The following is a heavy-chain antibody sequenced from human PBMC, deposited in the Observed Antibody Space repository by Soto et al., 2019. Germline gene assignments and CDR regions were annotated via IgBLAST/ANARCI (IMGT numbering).Heavy chain of an antibody. V-gene: IGHV3-13*05. CDR1: GFTFRNYD. J-gene: IGHJ6*02. CDR2: ISAAGDP. Sequence: EVQLVESGGGLVQPGGSLRLSFEASGFTFRNYDMHWVRQGTGKGLERVSGISAAGDPDYADSVEGRFTISRANAQNSFFLQMNSLRGGDTAVYYSARTDRDFYGLDVWGQANTVSVSS. CDR3: ARTDRDFYGLDV.